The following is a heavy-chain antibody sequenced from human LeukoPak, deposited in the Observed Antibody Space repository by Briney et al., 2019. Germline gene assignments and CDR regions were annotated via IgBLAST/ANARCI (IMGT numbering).Heavy chain of an antibody. CDR1: GGSISSYY. D-gene: IGHD1-26*01. V-gene: IGHV4-4*07. CDR2: ICTSGST. CDR3: AREIVGATRGLYYFDY. Sequence: SETLSLTCTVSGGSISSYYWSWIRQPAGKGLEWIGRICTSGSTNYNPSLKSRVTMSVDTSKNQFSLKLSSVTAADTAVYYCAREIVGATRGLYYFDYWGQGTLVTVSS. J-gene: IGHJ4*02.